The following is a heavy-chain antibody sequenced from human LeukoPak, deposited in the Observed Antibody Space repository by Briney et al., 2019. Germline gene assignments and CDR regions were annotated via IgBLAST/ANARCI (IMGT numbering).Heavy chain of an antibody. J-gene: IGHJ4*02. V-gene: IGHV4-61*08. D-gene: IGHD4-11*01. CDR3: ARSYYSNWWVDY. Sequence: PSQTLSLTCAVSGGSFSSGGYSWSWIRQPPGKALEWIGYVSDNWSTNYNPSLKSRVTISADTSKKQFSLKLSSVTAADTAVYYCARSYYSNWWVDYWGQGTLVTVSS. CDR1: GGSFSSGGYS. CDR2: VSDNWST.